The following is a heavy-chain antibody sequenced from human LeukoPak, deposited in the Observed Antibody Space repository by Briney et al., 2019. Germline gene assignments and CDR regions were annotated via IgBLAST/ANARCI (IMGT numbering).Heavy chain of an antibody. CDR2: ISWNGGGT. CDR3: AKHLTATNTYIFFGLDV. Sequence: GGSLRLSCAATGFSFKDYGMHWVRQPPGKGLEWVSAISWNGGGTDYADSVKGRFTISRDNAKNSLYLQLSSLRPEDTALYYCAKHLTATNTYIFFGLDVWGQGTSVTVSS. CDR1: GFSFKDYG. J-gene: IGHJ6*02. V-gene: IGHV3-9*01. D-gene: IGHD1-26*01.